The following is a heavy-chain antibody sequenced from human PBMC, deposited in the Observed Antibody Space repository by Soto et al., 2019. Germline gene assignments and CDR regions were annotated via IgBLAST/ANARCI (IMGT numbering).Heavy chain of an antibody. CDR1: GGSTSNGYYY. D-gene: IGHD2-15*01. J-gene: IGHJ4*02. CDR3: ARWVEVSLDYFDS. Sequence: SETLSLTCTVSGGSTSNGYYYWSWVRQNPGKGLEWIGHIYHSGRTYYNPSLKSRVTISVDTSKNQFSLNLSSVTAADTAVYYCARWVEVSLDYFDSWGQGTPVTV. V-gene: IGHV4-31*03. CDR2: IYHSGRT.